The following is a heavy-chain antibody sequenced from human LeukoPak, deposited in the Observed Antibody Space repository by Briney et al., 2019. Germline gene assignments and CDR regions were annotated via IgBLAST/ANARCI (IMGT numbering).Heavy chain of an antibody. CDR2: TYYRSKWYY. D-gene: IGHD5-24*01. CDR1: GDSVSTNSGS. V-gene: IGHV6-1*01. Sequence: SQTLSLTCAISGDSVSTNSGSWNWIRQSPSRGLEWLGRTYYRSKWYYDYAVSVKSRITVNPDTSKNQFSLQLNSVTPEDTAVYYCARGRAGNFDYWGQGTLVTASS. J-gene: IGHJ4*02. CDR3: ARGRAGNFDY.